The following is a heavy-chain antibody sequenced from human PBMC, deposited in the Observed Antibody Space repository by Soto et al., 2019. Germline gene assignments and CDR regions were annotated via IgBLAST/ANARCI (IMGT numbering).Heavy chain of an antibody. J-gene: IGHJ3*02. D-gene: IGHD3-3*01. CDR3: ARGGIDTIFGVVITHAFDI. CDR1: GVSFSGYY. Sequence: SETLSLTCAVYGVSFSGYYWIWIRQPPGKGLEWIGEINHSGSTNYNPSLKSRVTISVDTSKNQFSLKLSSVTAADTAVYYCARGGIDTIFGVVITHAFDIWGQGTMVTVSS. V-gene: IGHV4-34*01. CDR2: INHSGST.